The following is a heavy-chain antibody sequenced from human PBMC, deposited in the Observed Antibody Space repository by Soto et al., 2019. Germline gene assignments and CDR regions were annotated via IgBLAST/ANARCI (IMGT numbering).Heavy chain of an antibody. CDR3: AREAWEERLRQYYYYGMDV. J-gene: IGHJ6*02. CDR2: IKQDGSEK. CDR1: GFSFSSYW. Sequence: EVQLVESGGGLVQPGGSLRVSCVVSGFSFSSYWMSWVRQAPGKGLEWVANIKQDGSEKTYVDSVTGRFTISRDNAKNTLHLQRKSLRDEDTAVYYCAREAWEERLRQYYYYGMDVWGQGTTVTVSS. V-gene: IGHV3-7*01. D-gene: IGHD5-12*01.